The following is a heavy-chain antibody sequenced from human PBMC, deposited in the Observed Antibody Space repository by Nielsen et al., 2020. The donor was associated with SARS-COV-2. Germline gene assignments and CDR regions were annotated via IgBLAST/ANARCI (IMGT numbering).Heavy chain of an antibody. Sequence: GSLRLSCTVSGGSISSSSYYWGWIRQPPGKGLEWIGEINHSGSTNYNPSLKSRVTISVDTSKNQFSLKLSSVTAADTAVYYCARGYSNYNYYYYYGMDVWGQGTTVTVSS. CDR2: INHSGST. J-gene: IGHJ6*02. D-gene: IGHD4-11*01. V-gene: IGHV4-39*07. CDR3: ARGYSNYNYYYYYGMDV. CDR1: GGSISSSSYY.